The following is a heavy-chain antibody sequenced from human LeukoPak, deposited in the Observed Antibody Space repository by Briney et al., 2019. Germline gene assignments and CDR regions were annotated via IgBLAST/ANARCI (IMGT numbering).Heavy chain of an antibody. CDR1: GFTFSNHW. Sequence: GGSLRLSCAASGFTFSNHWMHWVRQVPGKGLVWVSRGDGGGSSTSYSDSVKGRFSISRDNAKSTLYLQMNSLRAEDTAVYYRARGPPSSGGAYVGDYWGHGTLVTVSP. CDR3: ARGPPSSGGAYVGDY. D-gene: IGHD3-22*01. V-gene: IGHV3-74*01. J-gene: IGHJ4*01. CDR2: GDGGGSST.